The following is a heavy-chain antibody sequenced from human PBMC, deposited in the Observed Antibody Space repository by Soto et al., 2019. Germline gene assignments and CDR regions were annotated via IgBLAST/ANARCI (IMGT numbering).Heavy chain of an antibody. Sequence: SVKVSCKASGGTFSSYAISWVRQAPGQGLEWMGGIIPIFGTANYAQKFQGRVTITADESTSTAYMELSSLRSEDTAVYYCASAFSPWYWFDPWGQGTLVTVSS. D-gene: IGHD1-20*01. CDR1: GGTFSSYA. V-gene: IGHV1-69*13. CDR2: IIPIFGTA. J-gene: IGHJ5*02. CDR3: ASAFSPWYWFDP.